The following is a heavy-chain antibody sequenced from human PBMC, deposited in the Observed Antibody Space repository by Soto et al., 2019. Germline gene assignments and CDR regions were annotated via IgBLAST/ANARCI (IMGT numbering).Heavy chain of an antibody. CDR2: IYYSGST. CDR3: LSHSSSWSPYYYYGMDV. V-gene: IGHV4-61*01. D-gene: IGHD6-13*01. CDR1: GGSVSSGSYY. Sequence: SETLSLTCTVSGGSVSSGSYYWSWIRQPPGKGLEWIGYIYYSGSTNYNPSLKSRVTISVDTSKNQFSLKLSSVTAADTAVYYCLSHSSSWSPYYYYGMDVWGQGTTVTVSS. J-gene: IGHJ6*02.